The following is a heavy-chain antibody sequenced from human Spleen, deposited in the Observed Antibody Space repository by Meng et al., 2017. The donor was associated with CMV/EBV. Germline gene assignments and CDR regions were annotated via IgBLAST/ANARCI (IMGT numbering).Heavy chain of an antibody. CDR1: GGAFSGYY. CDR3: ARGDGDYGSYY. D-gene: IGHD4-17*01. J-gene: IGHJ4*02. Sequence: QLQHWGAGLFEPSETLSLTCAVYGGAFSGYYWSWIRQPPGKGLEWIGEINHSGSTNYNPSLKSRVTISVDTSKNQFSLKLSSVTAADTAVYYCARGDGDYGSYYWGQGTLVTVSS. V-gene: IGHV4-34*01. CDR2: INHSGST.